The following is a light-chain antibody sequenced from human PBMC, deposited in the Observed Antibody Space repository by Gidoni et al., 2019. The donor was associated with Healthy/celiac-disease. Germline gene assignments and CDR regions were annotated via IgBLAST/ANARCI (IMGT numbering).Light chain of an antibody. CDR1: QSVLYSSNNKNY. CDR2: LAS. J-gene: IGKJ1*01. Sequence: DIVMTQSPDSLAGSLGERATINCKSSQSVLYSSNNKNYLAWYQQKPGQPPKLLIYLASTRESGVPDRFSGSGSGTDFTLTISSLQAEDVAVYYCQQYYSTPHTFGQGTKVEIK. CDR3: QQYYSTPHT. V-gene: IGKV4-1*01.